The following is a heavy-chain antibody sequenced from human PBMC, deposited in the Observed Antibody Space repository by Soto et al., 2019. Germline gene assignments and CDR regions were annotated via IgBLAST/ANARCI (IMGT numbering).Heavy chain of an antibody. J-gene: IGHJ1*01. CDR1: GYTFTTYP. Sequence: QVQLVQSGAEVKKPGASVKVSCKASGYTFTTYPIHWVRQAPGQRLEWLGWINAGSGNTKYSQKFQGRVTLSRDTSASTAYMEVSSLRSEDTAVYYCATPSPLRVGEFGGCDFQHWGQGTLVNVSS. V-gene: IGHV1-3*01. CDR3: ATPSPLRVGEFGGCDFQH. CDR2: INAGSGNT. D-gene: IGHD2-21*01.